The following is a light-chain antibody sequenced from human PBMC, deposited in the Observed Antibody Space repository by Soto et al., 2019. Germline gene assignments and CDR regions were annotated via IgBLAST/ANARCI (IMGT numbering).Light chain of an antibody. CDR3: QQYGSSPPIT. CDR1: QSVSSSY. CDR2: GAS. V-gene: IGKV3-20*01. J-gene: IGKJ5*01. Sequence: GTLALSPGERSPLSCRASQSVSSSYLAWYQQKPGQAPRLLIYGASSRATGIPDRFSGSGSGTDFTLTISRLEPEDFAVYYCQQYGSSPPITFGQGTRLEIK.